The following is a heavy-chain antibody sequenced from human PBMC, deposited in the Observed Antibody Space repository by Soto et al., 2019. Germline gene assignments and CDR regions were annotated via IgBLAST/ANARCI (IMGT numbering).Heavy chain of an antibody. CDR2: VSKSDYT. CDR3: AREDSIIIPAVSDF. J-gene: IGHJ4*02. V-gene: IGHV3-21*01. Sequence: GGSLRLSCEVSGFNFNNYGINWVRQAPGKGLEWVSSVSKSDYTYYSDSVKGRFTISRDNAKNSVSLQMNTLRAEDTAVYYCAREDSIIIPAVSDFWGQGTLVTVSS. CDR1: GFNFNNYG. D-gene: IGHD2-2*01.